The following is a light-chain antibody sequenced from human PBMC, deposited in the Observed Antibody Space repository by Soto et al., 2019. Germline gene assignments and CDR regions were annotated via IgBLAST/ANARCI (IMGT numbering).Light chain of an antibody. CDR3: QSHDSSLSGSRV. CDR2: RNS. CDR1: SSNIGAGFD. Sequence: QSVLTQPPSVSGAPGQRVTISCTGSSSNIGAGFDVHWYQQLPGTAPKLLIYRNSYRPSGVPDRFSGSRSGTSASLAITGLQAEDEADYYCQSHDSSLSGSRVFGTGTQLTVL. J-gene: IGLJ1*01. V-gene: IGLV1-40*01.